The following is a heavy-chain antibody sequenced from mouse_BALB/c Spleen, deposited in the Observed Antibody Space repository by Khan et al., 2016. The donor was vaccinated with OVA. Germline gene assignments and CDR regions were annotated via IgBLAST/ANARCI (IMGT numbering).Heavy chain of an antibody. V-gene: IGHV1-55*01. J-gene: IGHJ2*01. Sequence: QVQLQQPRAELVKPGTSVKLSCKASGYNFTSYWINWVKLRPGQGLEWIGNIYPGSGSTNYNEKFKSKATLTVDTSSSTADMQLSSLASEDSALYYCARRGYGGLGYFDYWGQGTTLTVSS. CDR1: GYNFTSYW. CDR3: ARRGYGGLGYFDY. D-gene: IGHD1-1*02. CDR2: IYPGSGST.